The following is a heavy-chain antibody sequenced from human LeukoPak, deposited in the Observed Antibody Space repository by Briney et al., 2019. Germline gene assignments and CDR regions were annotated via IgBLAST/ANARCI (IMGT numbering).Heavy chain of an antibody. Sequence: GASVKVSCKASGYTFTGYYMHWVRQAPGQGLEWMGWINPNSGGTNYAQKFQGRVTMTRDTSISTAYMELSRLRSDDTVVYYCARVDIAARVPDYWGQGTLVTVSS. CDR3: ARVDIAARVPDY. CDR2: INPNSGGT. CDR1: GYTFTGYY. D-gene: IGHD6-6*01. V-gene: IGHV1-2*02. J-gene: IGHJ4*02.